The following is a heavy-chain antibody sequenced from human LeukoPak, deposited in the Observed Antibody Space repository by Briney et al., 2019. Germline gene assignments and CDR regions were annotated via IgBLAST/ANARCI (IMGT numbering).Heavy chain of an antibody. CDR2: IKQDGSEK. Sequence: GGSLRLSCAASGFTFSSYWMSWVRQAPGKGLEWVANIKQDGSEKYYVDSVKGRFTISRDNAKNSLYLQMNSLRAEDTAVYYCARSGTGDERTGVDYWGQGTLVTVSS. J-gene: IGHJ4*02. D-gene: IGHD3-10*01. CDR1: GFTFSSYW. V-gene: IGHV3-7*01. CDR3: ARSGTGDERTGVDY.